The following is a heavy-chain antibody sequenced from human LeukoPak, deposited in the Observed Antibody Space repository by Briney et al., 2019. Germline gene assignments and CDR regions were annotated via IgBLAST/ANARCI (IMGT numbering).Heavy chain of an antibody. J-gene: IGHJ4*02. CDR1: GFTFSSYA. CDR3: AKDLVNYDFWSGPYS. CDR2: ISGSGGST. D-gene: IGHD3-3*01. Sequence: GGSPRLSCAASGFTFSSYAMSWVRQAPGKGLEWVSAISGSGGSTYYADSVKGRFTISRDNSKNTLYLQMNSLRAEDTAVYYCAKDLVNYDFWSGPYSWGQGTLVTVSS. V-gene: IGHV3-23*01.